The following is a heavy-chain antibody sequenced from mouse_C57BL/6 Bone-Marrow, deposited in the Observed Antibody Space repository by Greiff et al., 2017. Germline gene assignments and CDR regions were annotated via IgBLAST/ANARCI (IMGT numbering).Heavy chain of an antibody. D-gene: IGHD2-3*01. CDR2: IYPYNGVS. CDR3: AFYDGYLWFAY. CDR1: GYSFTGYY. Sequence: DVQLQESGPELVKPGASVKISCKASGYSFTGYYMHWVKQSHGNILDWIGYIYPYNGVSSYKQKFKGKATLTVDKSSSPAYMGLRSLKSEDSALYCCAFYDGYLWFAYWGQGTLVTVSA. V-gene: IGHV1-31*01. J-gene: IGHJ3*01.